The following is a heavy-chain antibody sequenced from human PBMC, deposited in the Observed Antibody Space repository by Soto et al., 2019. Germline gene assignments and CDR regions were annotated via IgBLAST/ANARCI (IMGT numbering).Heavy chain of an antibody. D-gene: IGHD7-27*01. J-gene: IGHJ5*02. CDR2: IFYSGST. CDR3: SRQTTTGDTALGFGP. CDR1: GGSISTSRSY. Sequence: SDTLSLTCNVSGGSISTSRSYWAWIRQPPGKGLEWLANIFYSGSTYYNPSLASRVTVSVDTSKNEFSLKLRSVTAADTAVYYFSRQTTTGDTALGFGPWGQGTLVTVSS. V-gene: IGHV4-39*01.